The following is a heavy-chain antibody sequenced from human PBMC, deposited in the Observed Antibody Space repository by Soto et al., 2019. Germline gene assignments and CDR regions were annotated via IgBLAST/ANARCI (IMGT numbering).Heavy chain of an antibody. J-gene: IGHJ4*02. CDR2: IHHTGST. Sequence: PWETPSIRSTVDGDSITIRNHYWGWVRQPPGKGLERVASIHHTGSTYYNPSLRARIRMSIDTSKNRFSLSLTSVTATDTATDFFSTYYYDDHSSGDIDFWGQG. CDR3: STYYYDDHSSGDIDF. V-gene: IGHV4-39*05. D-gene: IGHD4-17*01. CDR1: GDSITIRNHY.